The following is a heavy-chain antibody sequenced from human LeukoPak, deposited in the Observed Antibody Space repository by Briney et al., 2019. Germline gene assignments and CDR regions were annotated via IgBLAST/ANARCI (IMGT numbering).Heavy chain of an antibody. CDR3: ARALEVYYDSSGYYSAGY. CDR2: IRSSGTTT. V-gene: IGHV3-48*04. Sequence: PGGSLRLSCAASGFTFSTYSMNWVRQAPGRGLEWLSYIRSSGTTTYYADSVKGRFTISRDNAKNLLFLQMNSLRAEDTAVYYCARALEVYYDSSGYYSAGYWGQGTLVTVSS. CDR1: GFTFSTYS. J-gene: IGHJ4*02. D-gene: IGHD3-22*01.